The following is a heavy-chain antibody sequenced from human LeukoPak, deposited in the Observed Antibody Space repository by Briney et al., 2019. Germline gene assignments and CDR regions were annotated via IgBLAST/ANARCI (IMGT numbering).Heavy chain of an antibody. Sequence: ASVKVSCKTSGYSFTTSGISWVRQAPGQGLEWMGWISAYNGNTNYAQKLQGRVTLTTDTSTNTAYMELRSLRSDDTAVYYCARDAGVVVVPAAPVLWGQGTLVTVSS. CDR1: GYSFTTSG. CDR2: ISAYNGNT. V-gene: IGHV1-18*01. CDR3: ARDAGVVVVPAAPVL. J-gene: IGHJ4*02. D-gene: IGHD2-2*01.